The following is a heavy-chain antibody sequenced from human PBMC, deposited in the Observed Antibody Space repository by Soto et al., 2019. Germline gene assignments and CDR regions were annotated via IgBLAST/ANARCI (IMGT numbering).Heavy chain of an antibody. V-gene: IGHV4-61*01. CDR2: IYYTGST. CDR1: GDPLSSGSYY. CDR3: ARQLRRDGYNYQDSWFDP. D-gene: IGHD5-12*01. J-gene: IGHJ5*02. Sequence: SETLSLTCTVSGDPLSSGSYYWSWIRQSPGKRLEWIGYIYYTGSTYYNPSLKSRVTISVDTSKNQFSLKLSSVTAADTAVYYCARQLRRDGYNYQDSWFDPWGQGTLVTVSS.